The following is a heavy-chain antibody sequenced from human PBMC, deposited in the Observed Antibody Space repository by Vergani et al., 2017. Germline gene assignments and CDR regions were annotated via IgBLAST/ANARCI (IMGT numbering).Heavy chain of an antibody. CDR2: IYYSGST. J-gene: IGHJ4*02. CDR1: GGSISSGGYY. D-gene: IGHD2-15*01. Sequence: QVQLQESGPGLVKPSQTLSLTCTVSGGSISSGGYYWSWIRQHPGKGLEWIGYIYYSGSTYYNPSLKSRVTISVDTSKNQFSLKLSSVTAADTAVYYCAGGPRVVVVAASRGVFDYWGQGTLVTVSS. CDR3: AGGPRVVVVAASRGVFDY. V-gene: IGHV4-31*03.